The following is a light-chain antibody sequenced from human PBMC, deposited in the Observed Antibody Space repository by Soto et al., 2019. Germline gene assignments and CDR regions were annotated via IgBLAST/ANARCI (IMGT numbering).Light chain of an antibody. Sequence: DVVMTQSPLSLPVTPGEPASISCRSSQSLLHSNGNTYLDWYLQQPGQSPQLLIYLSFNRASGVPDRFSGSGTGTDCTLKISRVEAEDVGVYYCMQGLHGPWTFGQGTKVEI. V-gene: IGKV2-28*01. CDR1: QSLLHSNGNTY. J-gene: IGKJ1*01. CDR3: MQGLHGPWT. CDR2: LSF.